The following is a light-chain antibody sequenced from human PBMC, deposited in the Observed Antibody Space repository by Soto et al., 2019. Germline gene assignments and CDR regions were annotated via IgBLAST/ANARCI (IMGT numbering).Light chain of an antibody. J-gene: IGKJ1*01. V-gene: IGKV3-15*01. CDR1: QSVSSN. CDR2: GAS. CDR3: QQYNNWPPRGT. Sequence: EIVMTQSPATLSVSPGERATLSCRASQSVSSNLAWYQQKPGQATRLLIYGASTRATGIPARFSGSGSGTDFTLTISSLRSEDFAVYYCQQYNNWPPRGTFGQGTKVEIK.